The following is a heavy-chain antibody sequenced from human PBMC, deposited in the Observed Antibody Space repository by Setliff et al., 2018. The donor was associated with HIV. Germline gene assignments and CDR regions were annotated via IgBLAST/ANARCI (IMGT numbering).Heavy chain of an antibody. CDR2: ISYTGST. Sequence: PEETVTPPGESQGPPRNRSNYYWGWIRQPPGKGLEWIGTISYTGSTNYNPSLRSRVTISVDTSKNQFSLRLTSVTAADTAVYYCARQPPPGDYADYWGQGTLVTVSS. CDR3: ARQPPPGDYADY. CDR1: GPPRNRSNYY. J-gene: IGHJ4*02. D-gene: IGHD4-17*01. V-gene: IGHV4-39*07.